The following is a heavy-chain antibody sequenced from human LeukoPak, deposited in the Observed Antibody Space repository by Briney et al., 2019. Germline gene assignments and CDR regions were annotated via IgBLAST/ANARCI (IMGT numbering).Heavy chain of an antibody. CDR3: VRDMGAPYYFDY. D-gene: IGHD1-26*01. CDR2: ISSSGETT. CDR1: GFTFSSYA. J-gene: IGHJ4*02. V-gene: IGHV3-23*01. Sequence: GGSLRLSCATSGFTFSSYAMSWVRQAPGKGLEWVSAISSSGETTYYADSVKGRFTISRDNSKNTLYPQMNSLRAEDTAIYYCVRDMGAPYYFDYWGQGTLVTVSS.